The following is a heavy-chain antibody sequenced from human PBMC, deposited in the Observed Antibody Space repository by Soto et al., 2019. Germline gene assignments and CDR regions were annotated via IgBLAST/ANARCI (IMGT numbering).Heavy chain of an antibody. D-gene: IGHD2-2*01. V-gene: IGHV3-23*01. CDR3: AKARCSSTTCYVPEY. Sequence: EVQLLESGGGLVQPGGSLRLSCAASGFTFSSYTMSWVRQAPGKGLEWVSSINGGGGGPYYADSVHGRFTISRDNSKNTLYLQMNSLRAEDTAIYYCAKARCSSTTCYVPEYWGQGTLVTVSS. CDR1: GFTFSSYT. J-gene: IGHJ4*02. CDR2: INGGGGGP.